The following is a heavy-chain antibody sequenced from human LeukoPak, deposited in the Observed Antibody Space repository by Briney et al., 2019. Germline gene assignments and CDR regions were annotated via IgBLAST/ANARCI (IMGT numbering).Heavy chain of an antibody. CDR2: IYYSGTT. J-gene: IGHJ4*02. D-gene: IGHD2-2*01. CDR1: GGSIDSSSSS. Sequence: PSQTLSLTCTVSGGSIDSSSSSWNWIRQHPGKDLEWIGHIYYSGTTYYNPSLKSRVTISVDTSKNQFSLKLSSVTAADTAVYYWARGRRELRYCSSTSCYGDRYRYYFDYWGQGTLVTVSS. V-gene: IGHV4-31*03. CDR3: ARGRRELRYCSSTSCYGDRYRYYFDY.